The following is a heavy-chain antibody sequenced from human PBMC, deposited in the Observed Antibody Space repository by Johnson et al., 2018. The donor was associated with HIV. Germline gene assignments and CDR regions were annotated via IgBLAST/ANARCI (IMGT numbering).Heavy chain of an antibody. CDR1: GFTFDDYG. V-gene: IGHV3-20*04. D-gene: IGHD3-10*01. CDR3: TRGRGDGDAFDI. Sequence: VQLVESGGGVVRPGGSLRLSCVASGFTFDDYGMNWVRQVPGKGLEWVSGIKWNGGSTGYADSVKGRFTISRDNAKNSLYLQMNSLRAEDTALYYCTRGRGDGDAFDIWGQGTMVTVSS. CDR2: IKWNGGST. J-gene: IGHJ3*02.